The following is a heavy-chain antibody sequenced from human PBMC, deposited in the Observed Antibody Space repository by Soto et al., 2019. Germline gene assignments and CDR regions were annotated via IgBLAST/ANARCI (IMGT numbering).Heavy chain of an antibody. CDR3: ARHIDGSRKASFDY. V-gene: IGHV4-4*02. Sequence: PSETLSLTCAVSGDSISRSYWWSWVRQFPGKGLEWIGEIYHSGSTIYNPSLQSRVTLSVDKSKNEFSLKMSSVTAADTAVYFCARHIDGSRKASFDYRGQGTLVTVSS. CDR1: GDSISRSYW. J-gene: IGHJ4*02. D-gene: IGHD2-21*01. CDR2: IYHSGST.